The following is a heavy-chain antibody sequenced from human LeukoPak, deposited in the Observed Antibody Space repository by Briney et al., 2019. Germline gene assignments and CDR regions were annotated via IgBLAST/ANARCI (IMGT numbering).Heavy chain of an antibody. CDR2: INPNSGGT. CDR3: ARDTYCSSTSCYPYYYMDV. V-gene: IGHV1-2*02. J-gene: IGHJ6*03. CDR1: GYTFTGHY. D-gene: IGHD2-2*01. Sequence: ASVKVSCKASGYTFTGHYMHWVRQAPGQGLEWMGWINPNSGGTNYAQKFQGRVTMTRDTSISTAYMELSRLRSDDTAVYYCARDTYCSSTSCYPYYYMDVWGKGTTVTVSS.